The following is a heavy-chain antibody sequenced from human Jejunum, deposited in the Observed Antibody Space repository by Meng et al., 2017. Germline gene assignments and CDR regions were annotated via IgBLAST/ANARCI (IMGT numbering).Heavy chain of an antibody. CDR3: ARARTATTSYSYYVMDV. J-gene: IGHJ6*02. D-gene: IGHD4-17*01. Sequence: GESLKISCTASGFTFRTYAMHWVRQAPGQGLEWVAVISNDGSNKYYADSVKGRFTISRDNSRNTLFVQMNSLRVEDTAVYFCARARTATTSYSYYVMDVWGQGATVTVSS. V-gene: IGHV3-30*04. CDR1: GFTFRTYA. CDR2: ISNDGSNK.